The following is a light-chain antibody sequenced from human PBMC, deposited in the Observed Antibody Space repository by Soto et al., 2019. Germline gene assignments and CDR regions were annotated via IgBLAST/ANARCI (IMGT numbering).Light chain of an antibody. CDR1: QSVTNDY. Sequence: EIVLTQSPGTLSLSPGERATLSCRASQSVTNDYLAWYQQKPGQAPRLLIYDASSRATGIPDRFSGSGSGTDFTLTISRLEPEDFAVYYCQQCARSPLPFGQGTKVEIK. V-gene: IGKV3-20*01. J-gene: IGKJ1*01. CDR2: DAS. CDR3: QQCARSPLP.